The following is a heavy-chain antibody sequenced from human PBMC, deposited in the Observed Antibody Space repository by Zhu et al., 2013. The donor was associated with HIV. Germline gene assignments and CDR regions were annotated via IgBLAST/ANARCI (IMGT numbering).Heavy chain of an antibody. V-gene: IGHV1-2*02. J-gene: IGHJ3*02. D-gene: IGHD3-10*01. CDR1: GYTFTGYY. CDR3: ARAGGIRGVSGAFDI. CDR2: IDPHSGDT. Sequence: QVQLVQSGAEVKKPGASVKVSCKASGYTFTGYYMHWVRQAPGQGLEWMGWIDPHSGDTKYAQKFQGRVTMTRDTSISTAYMDLSRLRSDDTAVYYCARAGGIRGVSGAFDIWGQGTMVTVSS.